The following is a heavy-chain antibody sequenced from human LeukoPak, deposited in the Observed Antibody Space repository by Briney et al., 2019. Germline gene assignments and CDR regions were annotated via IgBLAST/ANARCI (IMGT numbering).Heavy chain of an antibody. CDR1: GFTFSSYW. J-gene: IGHJ4*02. Sequence: GGSLRLSCAASGFTFSSYWMSWVRQAPGKGLEWVANIKQDGSEKYYVESVKGRFTISRDNAKNSLYLQMNSLRAEDTAVYYCARERCSSTSCSTVNFDYWGQGTLVTVSS. V-gene: IGHV3-7*01. CDR3: ARERCSSTSCSTVNFDY. CDR2: IKQDGSEK. D-gene: IGHD2-2*02.